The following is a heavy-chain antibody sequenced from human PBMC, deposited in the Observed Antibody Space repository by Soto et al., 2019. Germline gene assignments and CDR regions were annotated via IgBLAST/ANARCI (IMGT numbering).Heavy chain of an antibody. V-gene: IGHV5-51*01. CDR1: GYSFTSYW. CDR3: ARIIVGANYYYGMDF. Sequence: GESLKISCKGSGYSFTSYWIGWVRQMPGKGLEWMGIIYPGDSDTRYSPSFQGQVTISADKSISTAYLQWSSLKASDTAMYYCARIIVGANYYYGMDFWGQGTTVTVSS. D-gene: IGHD1-26*01. J-gene: IGHJ6*02. CDR2: IYPGDSDT.